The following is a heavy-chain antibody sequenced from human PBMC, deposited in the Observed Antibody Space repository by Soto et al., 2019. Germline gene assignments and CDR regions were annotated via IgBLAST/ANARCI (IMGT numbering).Heavy chain of an antibody. Sequence: SVKVSCKASGGTFSTYALSWVRLAPGRGLEWMGGIIPIFGTSNSAQTFQGRVAISADESTSTAFMELSSLRSEDTAVYYCGVVPAARKLAVTAYWGQGTLVTVSS. D-gene: IGHD2-2*01. CDR3: GVVPAARKLAVTAY. CDR1: GGTFSTYA. V-gene: IGHV1-69*13. CDR2: IIPIFGTS. J-gene: IGHJ4*02.